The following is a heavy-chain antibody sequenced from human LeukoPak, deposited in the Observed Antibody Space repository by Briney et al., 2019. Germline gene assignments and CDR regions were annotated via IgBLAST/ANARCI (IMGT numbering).Heavy chain of an antibody. CDR2: ISSSSNYI. CDR3: AKAFIAARPLHWFDP. V-gene: IGHV3-21*01. CDR1: GFTFTSYS. Sequence: GGSLRLSCAASGFTFTSYSINWVRQAPGRGLEWVSSISSSSNYIYYADSVKGRFTISRDNSKNTLYLQMNSLRAEDTAVYYCAKAFIAARPLHWFDPWGQGTLVTVSS. J-gene: IGHJ5*02. D-gene: IGHD6-6*01.